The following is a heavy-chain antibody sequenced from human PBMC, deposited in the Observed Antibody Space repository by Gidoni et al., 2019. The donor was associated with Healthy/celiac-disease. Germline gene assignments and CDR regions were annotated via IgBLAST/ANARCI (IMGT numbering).Heavy chain of an antibody. D-gene: IGHD3-22*01. CDR1: GFPFDDYA. V-gene: IGHV3-9*01. J-gene: IGHJ4*02. Sequence: EVQLVESGGGLVQPGRSLRLSCAASGFPFDDYAMHWVRQAPGKGLEWVSGISWNSGSIGYADSVKGRFTISRDNAKNSLYLQMNSLRAEDTALYYCAKGPTYYYDSSGYYYLGGYFDYWGQGTLVTVSS. CDR3: AKGPTYYYDSSGYYYLGGYFDY. CDR2: ISWNSGSI.